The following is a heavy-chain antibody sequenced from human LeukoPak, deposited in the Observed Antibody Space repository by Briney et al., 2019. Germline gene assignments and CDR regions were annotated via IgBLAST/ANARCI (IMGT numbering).Heavy chain of an antibody. CDR1: GYTFTSYD. D-gene: IGHD6-6*01. Sequence: ASVEVSCKASGYTFTSYDINWVRQATGQGLEWMGWMNPNSGNTGYAQKFQGRVTMTRNTSISTAYMELSSLRSEDTAVYYCARWRAAARRRNVGANWFDPWGQGTLVTVSS. J-gene: IGHJ5*02. CDR2: MNPNSGNT. CDR3: ARWRAAARRRNVGANWFDP. V-gene: IGHV1-8*01.